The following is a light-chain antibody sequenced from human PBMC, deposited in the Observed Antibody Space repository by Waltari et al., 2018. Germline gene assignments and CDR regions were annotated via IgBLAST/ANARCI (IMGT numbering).Light chain of an antibody. J-gene: IGLJ2*01. CDR3: QVWDTRSDHLI. CDR2: DNS. Sequence: SYVLTQPPSVSVAPGKTARFTCGGHDIGTKSVHWYQQEPGQAPVLVVHDNSGRPSGIPDRFSGSNSGDTATLTISRVEAGDEADYYCQVWDTRSDHLIFGGGTKLTVL. V-gene: IGLV3-21*03. CDR1: DIGTKS.